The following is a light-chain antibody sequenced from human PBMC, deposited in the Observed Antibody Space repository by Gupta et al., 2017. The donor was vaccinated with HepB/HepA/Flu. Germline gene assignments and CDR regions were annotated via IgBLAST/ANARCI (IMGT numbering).Light chain of an antibody. J-gene: IGLJ2*01. V-gene: IGLV2-8*01. CDR3: SSYAGSNKLE. CDR2: EVT. CDR1: SSDIGNYKY. Sequence: QSDLPQPLSASGSPGPSLPISCTATSSDIGNYKYVSWYQQHPSKAPKLMSYEVTKRPSGVPDRVSGSKSGNTASLTVSGLQAEDEADYYCSSYAGSNKLEFGGGTKLTV.